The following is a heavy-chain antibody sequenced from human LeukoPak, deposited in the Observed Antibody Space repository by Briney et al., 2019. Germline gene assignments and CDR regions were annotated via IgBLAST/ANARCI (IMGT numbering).Heavy chain of an antibody. V-gene: IGHV4-39*07. CDR2: IFYSGST. CDR1: GGSISSSSYY. J-gene: IGHJ3*02. CDR3: ARDFSSRWWGSYRSDAFDI. Sequence: SETLSLTCTVSGGSISSSSYYWGWIRQPPGKGLEWIGNIFYSGSTYYSPSLRSRVTISLDTSRNQFSLKLNSVTAADTAVYYCARDFSSRWWGSYRSDAFDIWGQGTMVTVSS. D-gene: IGHD3-16*02.